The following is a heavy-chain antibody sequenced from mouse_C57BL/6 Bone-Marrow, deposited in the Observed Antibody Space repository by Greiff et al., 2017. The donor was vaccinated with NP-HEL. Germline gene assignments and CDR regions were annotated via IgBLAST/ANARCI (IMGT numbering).Heavy chain of an antibody. CDR1: GYTFTSYW. J-gene: IGHJ3*01. CDR2: IYPGSGST. D-gene: IGHD2-3*01. Sequence: QVQLQQPGAELVKPGASVKMSCKASGYTFTSYWITWVKQRPGQGLEWIGDIYPGSGSTNYNEKFKSKATLTVDTSSSTAYMQLSSLTSEDSAVYYCARSGGWLLPAWFAYWGQGTLVTVSA. CDR3: ARSGGWLLPAWFAY. V-gene: IGHV1-55*01.